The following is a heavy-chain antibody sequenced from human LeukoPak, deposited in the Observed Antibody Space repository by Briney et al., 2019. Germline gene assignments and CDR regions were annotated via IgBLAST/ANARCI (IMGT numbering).Heavy chain of an antibody. V-gene: IGHV3-30*03. D-gene: IGHD5-12*01. CDR3: ARGQNGGYDTYYFDY. CDR2: ISYDGSSK. CDR1: GFIFSIYG. Sequence: PGGSLRLSCAASGFIFSIYGMHWVRQAPGKGLEWVAVISYDGSSKYYADSVKGRFTISRDNAKNSLYLQMNSLRAEDTAVYYCARGQNGGYDTYYFDYWGQGTLVTVSS. J-gene: IGHJ4*02.